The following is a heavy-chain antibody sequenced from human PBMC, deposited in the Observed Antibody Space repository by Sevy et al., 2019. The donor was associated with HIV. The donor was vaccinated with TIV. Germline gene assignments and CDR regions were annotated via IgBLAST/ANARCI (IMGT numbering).Heavy chain of an antibody. CDR3: AKSSASSSWYSDNWFDP. Sequence: GGSLRLSCAASGFTFSSYAMSWVRQAPGKGLEWVSAISGSGGSTYYADSVKGRFTISRDNSKNTLYLQMNSLRAEDTAVYYCAKSSASSSWYSDNWFDPWGQGTLVTVS. D-gene: IGHD6-13*01. J-gene: IGHJ5*02. CDR1: GFTFSSYA. V-gene: IGHV3-23*01. CDR2: ISGSGGST.